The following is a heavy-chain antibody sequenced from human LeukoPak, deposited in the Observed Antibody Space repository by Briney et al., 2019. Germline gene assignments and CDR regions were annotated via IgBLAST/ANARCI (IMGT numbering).Heavy chain of an antibody. CDR1: GFTFSDYY. Sequence: GGSLRLSCAASGFTFSDYYMSWIRQAPGKGLEWVSYISSSGSTICYADSVKGRFTISGDNAKNSLYLQMNSLRAEDTAVYYCARKAPGYSSGWYLDYWGQGTLVTVSS. D-gene: IGHD6-19*01. V-gene: IGHV3-11*04. CDR3: ARKAPGYSSGWYLDY. CDR2: ISSSGSTI. J-gene: IGHJ4*02.